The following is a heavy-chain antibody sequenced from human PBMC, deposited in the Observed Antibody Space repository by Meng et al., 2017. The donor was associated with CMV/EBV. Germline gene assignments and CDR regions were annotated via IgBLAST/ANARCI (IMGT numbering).Heavy chain of an antibody. Sequence: ETLSLTCAASGFTVSSNYMSWVRQAPGKGLEWVSVIYSGGSTYYADSVKGRFTISRDNSKNTLYLQMNSLRAEDTAVYYCARDKVLMLRGGDYYYGMDVWGQGTTVTVSS. CDR2: IYSGGST. V-gene: IGHV3-53*01. D-gene: IGHD2-15*01. CDR1: GFTVSSNY. CDR3: ARDKVLMLRGGDYYYGMDV. J-gene: IGHJ6*02.